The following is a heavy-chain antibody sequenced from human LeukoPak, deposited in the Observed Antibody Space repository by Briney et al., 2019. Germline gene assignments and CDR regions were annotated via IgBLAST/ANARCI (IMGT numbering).Heavy chain of an antibody. CDR2: LNHSGST. D-gene: IGHD6-19*01. V-gene: IGHV4-34*01. CDR3: ARVKSIAVAGLDY. Sequence: SETLSLTCAVYGGSFSGYYWSWIRQPPGKGLEWIGELNHSGSTNYNPSLKSRVTISVDTSKNQFSLKLSSVTAADTAVYYCARVKSIAVAGLDYWGQGTLVTVSS. J-gene: IGHJ4*02. CDR1: GGSFSGYY.